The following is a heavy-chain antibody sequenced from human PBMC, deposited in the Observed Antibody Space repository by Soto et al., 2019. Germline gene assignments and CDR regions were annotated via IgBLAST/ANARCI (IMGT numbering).Heavy chain of an antibody. CDR2: ISGSGGST. J-gene: IGHJ5*02. V-gene: IGHV3-23*01. CDR1: GFTFRSYA. D-gene: IGHD3-3*01. Sequence: RGSLRLSCAASGFTFRSYAMSWVRQAPGKGLEWVSAISGSGGSTYYADSVKGRFTISRDNSKNTLYLQMNSLRAEDTAVYYCAKDSQYYDFWSGYYVPDNSFDPWGQGTLVTVSS. CDR3: AKDSQYYDFWSGYYVPDNSFDP.